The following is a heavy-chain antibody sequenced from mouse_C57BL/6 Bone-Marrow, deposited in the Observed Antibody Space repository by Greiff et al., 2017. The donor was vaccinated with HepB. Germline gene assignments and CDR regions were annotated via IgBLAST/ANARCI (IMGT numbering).Heavy chain of an antibody. Sequence: QVQQQQPGAELVKPGASVKLSCKASGYTFTSYWMHWVKQRPGRGLEWIGRIDPNSGGTKYNEKFKSKATLTVDKPSSTAYMQLSSLTSEDSAVYYCARSGLTTVVAHYFDYWGQGTTLTVSS. CDR2: IDPNSGGT. CDR1: GYTFTSYW. D-gene: IGHD1-1*01. V-gene: IGHV1-72*01. J-gene: IGHJ2*01. CDR3: ARSGLTTVVAHYFDY.